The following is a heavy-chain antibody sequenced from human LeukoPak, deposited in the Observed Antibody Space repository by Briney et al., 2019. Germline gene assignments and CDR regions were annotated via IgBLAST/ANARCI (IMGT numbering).Heavy chain of an antibody. CDR1: GGSISSSGYY. J-gene: IGHJ5*02. D-gene: IGHD1-26*01. V-gene: IGHV4-39*01. CDR3: ARHEYSGSYYGLSWFDP. CDR2: IYYSGST. Sequence: PSETLSHTCTVSGGSISSSGYYWGWIRQPPGKGLEWIASIYYSGSTYYNPSLKSRVTISVDTSKNQLSLKLSSLTAADTAVYYCARHEYSGSYYGLSWFDPWGQGTLVTVSS.